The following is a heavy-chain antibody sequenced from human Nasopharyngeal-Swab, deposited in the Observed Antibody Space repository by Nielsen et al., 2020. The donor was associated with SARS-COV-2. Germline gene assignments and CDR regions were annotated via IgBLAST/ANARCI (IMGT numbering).Heavy chain of an antibody. CDR2: ISSSGSTI. D-gene: IGHD6-13*01. V-gene: IGHV3-11*01. Sequence: LSLTCTVSGGSISSGGYYWSWIRQAPGKGLEWVSYISSSGSTIYYADSVKGRFTISRDNAKNSLYLQMNSLRAEDTAVYYCARVDIAAAGTWLFDYWGQGTLVTVSS. CDR1: GGSISSGGYY. CDR3: ARVDIAAAGTWLFDY. J-gene: IGHJ4*02.